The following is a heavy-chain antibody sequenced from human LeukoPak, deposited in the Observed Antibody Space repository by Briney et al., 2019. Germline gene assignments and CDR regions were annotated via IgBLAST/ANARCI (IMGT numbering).Heavy chain of an antibody. V-gene: IGHV3-7*01. CDR1: GFTFSSYW. Sequence: GGSLRLSCAASGFTFSSYWMSWVRQAPGKGLEWVANIKQDGSEKYYVDSVKGRFTISRDNAKNSLYLQMNSLRAEDTAVYYCARVSFLYDSSGYSCYYYYYMDVWGKGTTVTVSS. CDR2: IKQDGSEK. D-gene: IGHD3-22*01. CDR3: ARVSFLYDSSGYSCYYYYYMDV. J-gene: IGHJ6*03.